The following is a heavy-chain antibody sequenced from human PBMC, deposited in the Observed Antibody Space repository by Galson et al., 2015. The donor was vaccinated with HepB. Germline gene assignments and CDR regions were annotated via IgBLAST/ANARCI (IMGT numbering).Heavy chain of an antibody. D-gene: IGHD6-19*01. CDR3: ARARIAVAGFDY. CDR2: INNDGSST. J-gene: IGHJ4*02. CDR1: GCTFSTYW. Sequence: SLRLSCAASGCTFSTYWLRWVRQAPGKGLVWVSRINNDGSSTTYADPVKGRFTISRDNAKNTMYLQMNSLRAEDTAVYYCARARIAVAGFDYRGQGTLVTVSS. V-gene: IGHV3-74*01.